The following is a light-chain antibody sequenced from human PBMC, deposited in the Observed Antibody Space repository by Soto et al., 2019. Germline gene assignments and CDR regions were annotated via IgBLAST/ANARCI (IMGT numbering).Light chain of an antibody. Sequence: EIVLTQSPATLSLSPGERAALXXXASQSVSSYLAWYQQKPGQAPRLLIYDTSNRATGIPARFSGSGSGTDFTLTISGLEPADLGVYYCQQRHNWPITFGQGTRLEIK. CDR2: DTS. V-gene: IGKV3-11*01. CDR3: QQRHNWPIT. CDR1: QSVSSY. J-gene: IGKJ5*01.